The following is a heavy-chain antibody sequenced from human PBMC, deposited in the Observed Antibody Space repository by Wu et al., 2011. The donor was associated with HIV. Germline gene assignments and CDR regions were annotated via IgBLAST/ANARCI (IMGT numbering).Heavy chain of an antibody. V-gene: IGHV1-2*02. J-gene: IGHJ4*02. Sequence: QVQLVQSGPEVKKPGSSVKVSCKASGGTFSSHGISWVRQAPGHGLEWMGWINPNSGGTQYAQKFQDRVTLTWDSSITTAYMDLNRLKSDDTAVYYCARDPSGGVDSWGQGTLITVSS. CDR1: GGTFSSHG. CDR3: ARDPSGGVDS. CDR2: INPNSGGT. D-gene: IGHD3-10*01.